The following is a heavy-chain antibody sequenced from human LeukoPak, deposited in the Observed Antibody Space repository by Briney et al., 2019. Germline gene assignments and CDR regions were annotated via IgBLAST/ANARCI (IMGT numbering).Heavy chain of an antibody. Sequence: GGSLRLSCAASGFTFDDYAMRWVRQAPGKRLELVSLITGDGGTTYYAYSVKGLFTISSHTSKNSLYLQMSSMRTEATVLYCCANDFEYRSWYRPPRNWFGPWGPVTLVTVAS. D-gene: IGHD6-13*01. CDR3: ANDFEYRSWYRPPRNWFGP. J-gene: IGHJ5*02. CDR2: ITGDGGTT. CDR1: GFTFDDYA. V-gene: IGHV3-43*02.